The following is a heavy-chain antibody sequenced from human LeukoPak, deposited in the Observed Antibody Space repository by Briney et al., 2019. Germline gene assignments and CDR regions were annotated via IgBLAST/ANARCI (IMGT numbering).Heavy chain of an antibody. V-gene: IGHV3-23*01. CDR1: GFTFSSYA. CDR3: AKEAYSGSSGQNAFDI. J-gene: IGHJ3*02. CDR2: ISGSGGST. Sequence: PGGSLRLSCAASGFTFSSYAMSWVRQAPGKGLEWVSAISGSGGSTYYADSVKGRFTISRDNSKNTLYLQMNSLRAEDTAVYYCAKEAYSGSSGQNAFDIWGQGTMVTVSS. D-gene: IGHD1-26*01.